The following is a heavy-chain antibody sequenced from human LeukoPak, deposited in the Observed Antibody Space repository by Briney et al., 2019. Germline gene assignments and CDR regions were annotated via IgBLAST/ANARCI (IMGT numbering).Heavy chain of an antibody. Sequence: GGSLTLSCAASGFTFSSYGMHWVRQAPGKGLEWVAFIRNGGSNKYYADSVKGRFTISRDNSKNTLYLQMNSLRAEDTAVYYCAKDGDGEYYYDSSGYCVYWGQGTLVTVSS. CDR1: GFTFSSYG. V-gene: IGHV3-30*02. D-gene: IGHD3-22*01. CDR3: AKDGDGEYYYDSSGYCVY. J-gene: IGHJ4*02. CDR2: IRNGGSNK.